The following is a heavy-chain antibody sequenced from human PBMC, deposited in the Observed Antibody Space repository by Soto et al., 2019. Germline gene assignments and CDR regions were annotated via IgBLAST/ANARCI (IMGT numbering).Heavy chain of an antibody. CDR2: VYSTGCT. CDR1: GFTVSRYY. Sequence: QLVESGGGLIHPGWSLRISCAASGFTVSRYYISWVRQAPGQGLEWVSVVYSTGCTYYADTVKGRFTISRDISKNMIYLQMDSLRAEDTAVYYCARDGMGFGYWGQGTLVTVSS. V-gene: IGHV3-53*01. D-gene: IGHD1-26*01. J-gene: IGHJ4*02. CDR3: ARDGMGFGY.